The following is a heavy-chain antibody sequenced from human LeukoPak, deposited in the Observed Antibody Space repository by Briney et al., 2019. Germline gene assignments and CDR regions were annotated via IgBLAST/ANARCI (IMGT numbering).Heavy chain of an antibody. Sequence: PGGSLRLSCAAPGFTFNNYGMHWVRQAPGKGLEWVAVIWYDGNSKYYADSVKGRFTVSRDNSKNTLYLQMNSLRAEDTAVYYCAKDLGEQWASYYFDYWGQGTLVTVSS. J-gene: IGHJ4*02. CDR2: IWYDGNSK. V-gene: IGHV3-33*03. D-gene: IGHD6-19*01. CDR3: AKDLGEQWASYYFDY. CDR1: GFTFNNYG.